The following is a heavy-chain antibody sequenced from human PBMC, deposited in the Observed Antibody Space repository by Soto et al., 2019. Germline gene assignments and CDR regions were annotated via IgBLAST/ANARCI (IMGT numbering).Heavy chain of an antibody. CDR3: AKYMESGHDYGSFFDS. D-gene: IGHD5-12*01. CDR1: GFTFDDYA. V-gene: IGHV3-23*01. CDR2: ISGYGATS. Sequence: QSGGSLRLSCATSGFTFDDYAMSWVRQAPGKGLEWVSAISGYGATSYYADSVRARFTVSRDSSKNTLYLQLNSLRAEDTATYYCAKYMESGHDYGSFFDSWGPGTLVTVSS. J-gene: IGHJ4*02.